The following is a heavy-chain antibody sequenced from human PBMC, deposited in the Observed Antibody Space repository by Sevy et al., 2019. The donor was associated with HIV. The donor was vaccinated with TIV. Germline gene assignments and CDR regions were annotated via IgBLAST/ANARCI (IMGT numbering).Heavy chain of an antibody. CDR1: GFNFRNYS. CDR3: AKAYYYDSSGYPYFDY. D-gene: IGHD3-22*01. V-gene: IGHV3-48*01. Sequence: GGSLRLSCAASGFNFRNYSMTWVRQAPGKGLDWVSYISSGSGTIHYADSVKDRFTISRDNAKNTLYLQMNSLRAEDTAVYYCAKAYYYDSSGYPYFDYWGQGTLVTVSS. J-gene: IGHJ4*02. CDR2: ISSGSGTI.